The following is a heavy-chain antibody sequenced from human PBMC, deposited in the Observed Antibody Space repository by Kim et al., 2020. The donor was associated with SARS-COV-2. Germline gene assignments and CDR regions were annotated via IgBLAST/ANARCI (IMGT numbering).Heavy chain of an antibody. J-gene: IGHJ4*02. CDR2: ISSSSSYI. Sequence: GGSLRLSCAASGFTFSSYSMNWVRQAPGKGLEWVSSISSSSSYIYYADSVKGRFTISRDNAKNSLYLQMNSLRAEDTAVYYCAREIFGGWPVGERYFDYWGQGTLVTVSS. D-gene: IGHD6-19*01. CDR1: GFTFSSYS. V-gene: IGHV3-21*01. CDR3: AREIFGGWPVGERYFDY.